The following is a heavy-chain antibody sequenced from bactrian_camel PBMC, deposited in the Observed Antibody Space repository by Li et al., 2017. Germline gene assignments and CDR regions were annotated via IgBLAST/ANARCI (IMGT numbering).Heavy chain of an antibody. CDR2: VLTDGTT. D-gene: IGHD3*01. CDR1: GYTASSYC. CDR3: VTQGYAYDDWCRPEYNR. J-gene: IGHJ4*01. Sequence: HVQLVESGGGSVQAGGSLRLSCAASGYTASSYCMGWFRQAPGKEREGVAAVLTDGTTHYRDSVKGRFTISQDNAKNNLYLQMNSLKPEDTAMYYCVTQGYAYDDWCRPEYNRWGQGTQVTVS. V-gene: IGHV3S55*01.